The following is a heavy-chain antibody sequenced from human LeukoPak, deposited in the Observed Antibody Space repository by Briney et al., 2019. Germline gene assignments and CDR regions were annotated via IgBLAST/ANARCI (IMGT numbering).Heavy chain of an antibody. J-gene: IGHJ4*02. CDR2: ISYDGSNK. D-gene: IGHD3-10*01. V-gene: IGHV3-30-3*01. CDR1: GFTFSSYA. CDR3: AVSTVRGVIINYFDY. Sequence: PGGSLRLSCAASGFTFSSYAMHWVRQAPGKGLEWVAVISYDGSNKYYADSVKGRFTISRDNSKNTLYLQMNSLRAEDTAVYYCAVSTVRGVIINYFDYWGQETLVTVSS.